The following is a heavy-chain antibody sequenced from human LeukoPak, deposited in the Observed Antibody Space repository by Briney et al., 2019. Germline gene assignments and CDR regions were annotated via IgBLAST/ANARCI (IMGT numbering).Heavy chain of an antibody. D-gene: IGHD2-15*01. J-gene: IGHJ4*02. CDR2: IYYTGST. V-gene: IGHV4-31*03. CDR1: GGSISSGGYY. Sequence: SQTLSLTCTVSGGSISSGGYYWSWIRQHPGKGLEWIGYIYYTGSTYYNPSLKSRVTMSVDTSRNQFSLKLSSVTAADTAVYYCASHCSGGSCYRHYFDYWGQGTLVTVSS. CDR3: ASHCSGGSCYRHYFDY.